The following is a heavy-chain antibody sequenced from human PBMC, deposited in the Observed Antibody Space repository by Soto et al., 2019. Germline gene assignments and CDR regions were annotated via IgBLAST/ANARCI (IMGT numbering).Heavy chain of an antibody. CDR3: VREDDGGDRDYYGLDG. CDR2: IHYSGSV. Sequence: QVQLQESGPGLVRPSQTLSLTCTVSGGSISSDHYHWTWIRQTPGKGLEWIGYIHYSGSVYYNPSLQSRFTMSVDTSKNLFSLKLSSVTAADTAVYFCVREDDGGDRDYYGLDGWGQGTTVTVSS. CDR1: GGSISSDHYH. J-gene: IGHJ6*02. D-gene: IGHD4-17*01. V-gene: IGHV4-30-4*01.